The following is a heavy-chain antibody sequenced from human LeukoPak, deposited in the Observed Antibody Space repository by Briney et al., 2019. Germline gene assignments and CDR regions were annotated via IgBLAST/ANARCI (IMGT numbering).Heavy chain of an antibody. Sequence: ASVKVSCKASGYTFTSYDINWVRRATGQGLEWMGWMNPNSGNTGYAQKFQGRVTMTRNTSISTAYMELSSLRSEDTAVYYCARGPGYSSSWYPISVWGQGTMVTVSS. CDR3: ARGPGYSSSWYPISV. V-gene: IGHV1-8*01. CDR1: GYTFTSYD. J-gene: IGHJ3*01. D-gene: IGHD6-13*01. CDR2: MNPNSGNT.